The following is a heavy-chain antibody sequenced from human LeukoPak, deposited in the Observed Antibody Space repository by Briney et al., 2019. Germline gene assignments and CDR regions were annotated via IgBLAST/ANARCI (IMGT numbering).Heavy chain of an antibody. CDR1: GYSFTSYW. J-gene: IGHJ4*02. CDR2: IYPGDSDT. Sequence: GESLKISCKGSGYSFTSYWIGWVRQMPRKGLEWMGIIYPGDSDTRYSPSFQGQVTISADKSISTAYLQWSSLKASDTAMYYCARQYDSSGYYSWTVDYWGQGTLVTVSS. V-gene: IGHV5-51*01. D-gene: IGHD3-22*01. CDR3: ARQYDSSGYYSWTVDY.